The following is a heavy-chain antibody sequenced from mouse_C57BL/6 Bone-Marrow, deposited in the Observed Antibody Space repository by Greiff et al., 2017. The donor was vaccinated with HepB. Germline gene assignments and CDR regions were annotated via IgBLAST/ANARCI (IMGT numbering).Heavy chain of an antibody. V-gene: IGHV1-54*01. D-gene: IGHD1-1*01. CDR3: ARSATTVVAGGY. CDR2: INPGSGGT. CDR1: GYAFTNYL. Sequence: QVQLQQSGAELVRPGPSVKVSCKASGYAFTNYLIEWVKQRPGQGLEWIGVINPGSGGTNYNEKFKGKATLTADKSSSTAYMQLSSLTSEDSAVYFCARSATTVVAGGYWGQGTTLTVSS. J-gene: IGHJ2*01.